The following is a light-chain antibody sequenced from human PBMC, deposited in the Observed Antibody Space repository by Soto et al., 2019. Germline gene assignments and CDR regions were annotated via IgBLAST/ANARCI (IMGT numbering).Light chain of an antibody. CDR1: QSVSSN. V-gene: IGKV3-15*01. CDR3: QQYKNWPRT. J-gene: IGKJ1*01. Sequence: ETVMTQSPATLSVSPGERGTLSCRASQSVSSNLAWYQQKPGLAPRLLIYGASIRATGIPARFSGSGSGTEFTLTIGSLQSEDFAVYYCQQYKNWPRTFGQGTKVEIK. CDR2: GAS.